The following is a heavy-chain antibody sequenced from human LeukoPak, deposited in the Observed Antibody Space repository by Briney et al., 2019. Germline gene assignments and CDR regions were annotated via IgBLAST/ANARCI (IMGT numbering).Heavy chain of an antibody. CDR1: GGSFSGHY. Sequence: SETLSLTCTVSGGSFSGHYWSWMRQPPGKAPEWIGYVYYTGSSSYNPSLKGRVTISVDTSMNQFSLKLFSVTAADTAVYYCARGAVAGPEDYFDYWGQGTLVTVSS. CDR3: ARGAVAGPEDYFDY. V-gene: IGHV4-59*08. D-gene: IGHD6-19*01. J-gene: IGHJ4*02. CDR2: VYYTGSS.